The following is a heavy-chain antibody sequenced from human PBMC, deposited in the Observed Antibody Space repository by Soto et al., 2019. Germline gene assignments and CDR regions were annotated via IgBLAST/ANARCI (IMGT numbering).Heavy chain of an antibody. Sequence: GGSLRLSCAASGFTFSSYAMSWVRQAPGKGLEWVSAISGSGGSTYYADSVKGRFTISRDNSKNTLYLQMNSLRAEDTAVYYCAKHLTRSYGLDSSWFDPWGQGTLVTVSS. V-gene: IGHV3-23*01. CDR1: GFTFSSYA. CDR2: ISGSGGST. D-gene: IGHD5-18*01. CDR3: AKHLTRSYGLDSSWFDP. J-gene: IGHJ5*02.